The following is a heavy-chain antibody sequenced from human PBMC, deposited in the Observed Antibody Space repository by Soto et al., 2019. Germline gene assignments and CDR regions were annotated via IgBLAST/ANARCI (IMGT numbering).Heavy chain of an antibody. D-gene: IGHD6-13*01. V-gene: IGHV1-18*01. CDR2: ISAYKGKT. CDR3: AIDRSAALGYGMVV. CDR1: GYTFTSYG. Sequence: QDQLVQSGAEVKKPGASVKISCKASGYTFTSYGISWVRQAPGQGLEWMGWISAYKGKTNYAENLQGRVTMTTDTATSSAYMELRSLRSDDTAIYYCAIDRSAALGYGMVVWGQGTTVTVSS. J-gene: IGHJ6*02.